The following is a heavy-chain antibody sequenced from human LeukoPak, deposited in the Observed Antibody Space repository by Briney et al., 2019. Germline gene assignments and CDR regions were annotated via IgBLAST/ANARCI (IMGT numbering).Heavy chain of an antibody. CDR2: ISYDGSNK. CDR3: ARDRGYDFWSGHDYYGMDV. CDR1: GFTFSSYA. Sequence: GGSLRLSCAASGFTFSSYAMHWVRRAPGKGLEWVAVISYDGSNKYYADSVKGRFTISRDNSKNTLYLQMNSLRAEDTAVYYCARDRGYDFWSGHDYYGMDVWGQGTTVTVSS. V-gene: IGHV3-30-3*01. D-gene: IGHD3-3*01. J-gene: IGHJ6*02.